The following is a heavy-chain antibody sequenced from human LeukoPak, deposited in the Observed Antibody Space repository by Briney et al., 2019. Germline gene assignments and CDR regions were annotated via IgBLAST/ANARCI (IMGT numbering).Heavy chain of an antibody. CDR3: ARPYYYGSGSYRAPQNYYYYGMDV. CDR2: ISSSSSSTI. CDR1: GFTFSSYS. V-gene: IGHV3-48*04. D-gene: IGHD3-10*01. J-gene: IGHJ6*02. Sequence: GGSLRLSCAASGFTFSSYSMNWVRQAPGKGLEWVSYISSSSSSTIYYADSVKGRFTISRDNAKNSLYLQMNSLRAEDTAVYYCARPYYYGSGSYRAPQNYYYYGMDVWGQGTTVTVSS.